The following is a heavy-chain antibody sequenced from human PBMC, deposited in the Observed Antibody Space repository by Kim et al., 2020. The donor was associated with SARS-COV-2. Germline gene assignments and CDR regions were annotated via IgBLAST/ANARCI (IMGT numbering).Heavy chain of an antibody. D-gene: IGHD3-3*01. J-gene: IGHJ6*02. CDR2: INPNSGGT. CDR3: ARVPIWSGPFHYGMDV. Sequence: ASVKVSCKASGYTFTGYYMHWVRQAPGQGLEWMGRINPNSGGTNYAQKFQGRVTMTRDTSISTAYMELSRLRSDDTAVYYCARVPIWSGPFHYGMDVWGQGTTVTVSS. V-gene: IGHV1-2*06. CDR1: GYTFTGYY.